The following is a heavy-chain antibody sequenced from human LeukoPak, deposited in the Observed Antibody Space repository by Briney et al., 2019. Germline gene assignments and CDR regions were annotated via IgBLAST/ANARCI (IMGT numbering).Heavy chain of an antibody. CDR2: INHSGST. CDR3: ARNPSARRSSYYYYYYMDV. J-gene: IGHJ6*03. Sequence: MASETLSLTCAVYGGSFSGYYWSWIRQPPGKGLEWIGEINHSGSTNYNPSLKSRVTISVDTSKNQFSLKLSSVTAADTAVYYCARNPSARRSSYYYYYYMDVWGKGTTVTVSS. CDR1: GGSFSGYY. V-gene: IGHV4-34*01.